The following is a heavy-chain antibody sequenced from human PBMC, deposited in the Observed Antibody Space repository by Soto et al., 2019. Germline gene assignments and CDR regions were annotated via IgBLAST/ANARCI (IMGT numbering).Heavy chain of an antibody. CDR1: GYTFTSYG. V-gene: IGHV1-18*01. CDR2: ISAYNGNT. CDR3: ARVLGTMIKVDSWWFDP. J-gene: IGHJ5*02. Sequence: QVQLVQSGAEVKKPGASVKVSCKASGYTFTSYGISWVRQAPGQGLEWMGWISAYNGNTNYAQKLQGRVTMNTDTSTSTAYMELRSRRSADTAVYYCARVLGTMIKVDSWWFDPWGQGTLVTVSS. D-gene: IGHD3-16*01.